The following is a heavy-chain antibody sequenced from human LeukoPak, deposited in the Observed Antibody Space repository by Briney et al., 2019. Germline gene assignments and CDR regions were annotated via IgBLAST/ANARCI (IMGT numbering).Heavy chain of an antibody. CDR2: IYCSGST. D-gene: IGHD1-26*01. Sequence: SETLSLTCTVSGGSISSSSYYWGWIRQPPGKGLEWIGSIYCSGSTYYNPSLKSRVTISVDTSKNQLSLKLSSVTAADTAVYYCARRVSGSYFDYWGQGTLVTVSS. J-gene: IGHJ4*02. CDR1: GGSISSSSYY. V-gene: IGHV4-39*01. CDR3: ARRVSGSYFDY.